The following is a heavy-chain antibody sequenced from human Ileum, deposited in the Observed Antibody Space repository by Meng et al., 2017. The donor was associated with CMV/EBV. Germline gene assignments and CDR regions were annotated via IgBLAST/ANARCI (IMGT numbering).Heavy chain of an antibody. J-gene: IGHJ4*02. V-gene: IGHV1-69*10. CDR3: ARREGGNYDFDY. CDR2: FIPMLDIA. Sequence: CKASVVTFSRYAINWVRQAPGQGLEWMGEFIPMLDIATEAQKFRGRVSITADKSTRTAYVELSSLRSEDTAVYFCARREGGNYDFDYWGQGTLVTVSS. D-gene: IGHD3-3*01. CDR1: VVTFSRYA.